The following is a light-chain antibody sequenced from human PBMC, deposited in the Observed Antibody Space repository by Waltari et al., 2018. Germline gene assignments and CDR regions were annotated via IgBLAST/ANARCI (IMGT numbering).Light chain of an antibody. V-gene: IGLV2-14*01. CDR1: SSDVGGYNY. CDR2: EVS. CDR3: SSYTSSGIRV. Sequence: QSALTQPASVSGSPGQSITISCTGTSSDVGGYNYVSWFQQHPGKAPKLMIYEVSNRPPGVSNRSPRSKSGNTASLTISGLQAEDEAVYPCSSYTSSGIRVFGGGTKLTVL. J-gene: IGLJ2*01.